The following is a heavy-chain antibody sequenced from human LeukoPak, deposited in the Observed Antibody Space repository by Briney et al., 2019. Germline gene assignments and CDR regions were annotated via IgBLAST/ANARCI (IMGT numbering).Heavy chain of an antibody. CDR2: ISGSGGST. V-gene: IGHV3-23*01. CDR3: AKPHSGSRDEYYFDY. D-gene: IGHD1-26*01. CDR1: GFTFSSYA. J-gene: IGHJ4*02. Sequence: GGSLRLSCAASGFTFSSYAMSWVRQAPGKGLEWVSAISGSGGSTYYADSVKGRFTISRDNSKNTLNLKMNSLRAEDTAVYYCAKPHSGSRDEYYFDYWGQGTLVTVSS.